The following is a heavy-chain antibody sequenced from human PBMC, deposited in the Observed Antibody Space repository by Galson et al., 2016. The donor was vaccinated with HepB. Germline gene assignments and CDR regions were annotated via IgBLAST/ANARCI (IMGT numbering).Heavy chain of an antibody. Sequence: GSLRLSFAASGFTFSSNWMSWVRQAPGKGLEWMANIKGDGSEEYYVDSVKGRFTISRDNAENSLYLQMNRLRAEDTAVYYCAEKWSYGDYSFFDYWGQGTLVTVS. D-gene: IGHD4-17*01. V-gene: IGHV3-7*01. CDR1: GFTFSSNW. CDR2: IKGDGSEE. J-gene: IGHJ4*02. CDR3: AEKWSYGDYSFFDY.